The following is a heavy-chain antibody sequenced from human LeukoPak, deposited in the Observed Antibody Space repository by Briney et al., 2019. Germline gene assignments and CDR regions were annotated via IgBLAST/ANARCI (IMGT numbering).Heavy chain of an antibody. J-gene: IGHJ4*02. CDR3: ARGGYCSGGSCWTFDY. CDR1: GYTFTGYY. Sequence: GASVKVSCKASGYTFTGYYMHWVRQAPGQRLVWMGWINPNSGGTNYAQKFQGRVTMTRDTSISTAYMEMSRLRSDDTAVYYCARGGYCSGGSCWTFDYWGQGTLVTVSS. CDR2: INPNSGGT. V-gene: IGHV1-2*02. D-gene: IGHD2-15*01.